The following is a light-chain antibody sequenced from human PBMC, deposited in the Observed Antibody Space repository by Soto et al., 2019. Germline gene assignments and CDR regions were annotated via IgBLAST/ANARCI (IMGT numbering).Light chain of an antibody. Sequence: DIQMTQSPSTLSASVGDRVTITCRASQSIYKWLAWYQQKPGKAPTLLIYEASNLENGVPSRFSGSGSETEFPLTISSLQPDDVATYYCQQYNTYWTFGQGTKLEIK. CDR3: QQYNTYWT. V-gene: IGKV1-5*01. CDR1: QSIYKW. CDR2: EAS. J-gene: IGKJ1*01.